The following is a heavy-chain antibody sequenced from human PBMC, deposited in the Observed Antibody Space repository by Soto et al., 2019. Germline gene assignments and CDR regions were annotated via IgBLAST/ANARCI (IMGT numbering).Heavy chain of an antibody. V-gene: IGHV3-7*05. J-gene: IGHJ4*02. CDR1: GFTFSPYW. CDR3: AGGSGWISDS. Sequence: EVQLVESGGGLVQPGGSLRLSCAVSGFTFSPYWMSWVRQAPGKGLQWVAIIKEDGGDEHYLEAVRGRFTISRDNAKKSLYLAMDSLRVEDTAVYYCAGGSGWISDSWGQGTLVTVSS. D-gene: IGHD6-19*01. CDR2: IKEDGGDE.